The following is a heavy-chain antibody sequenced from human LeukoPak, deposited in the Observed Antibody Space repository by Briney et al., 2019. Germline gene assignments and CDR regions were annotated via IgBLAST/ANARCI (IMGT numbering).Heavy chain of an antibody. V-gene: IGHV1-18*01. D-gene: IGHD3-22*01. Sequence: ASVKVSCKASGYTFTNYGISWVRQAPGQGLEWMGWISAYNGNTNYAQKLQGRVTMTTDTSTSTAYMELRSLRSDDTAVYYCARDLRYDSSGYQYYFDYWGQGTLVTVSS. CDR3: ARDLRYDSSGYQYYFDY. J-gene: IGHJ4*02. CDR2: ISAYNGNT. CDR1: GYTFTNYG.